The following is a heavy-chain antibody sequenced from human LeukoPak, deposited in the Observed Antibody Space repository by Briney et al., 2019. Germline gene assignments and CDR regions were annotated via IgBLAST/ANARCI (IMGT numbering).Heavy chain of an antibody. CDR1: GDSVSSNSAA. V-gene: IGHV6-1*01. D-gene: IGHD3-10*01. J-gene: IGHJ1*01. CDR3: ARSLYGSGSYYNS. CDR2: KYYRSKWYN. Sequence: SQTLSLTCAISGDSVSSNSAAWNWIRQSPSRGLEWLGRKYYRSKWYNDYAVSVKSRITITPDTSKNQFSLQLNSVTPEDTAVYYWARSLYGSGSYYNSWGQGTLVTVSS.